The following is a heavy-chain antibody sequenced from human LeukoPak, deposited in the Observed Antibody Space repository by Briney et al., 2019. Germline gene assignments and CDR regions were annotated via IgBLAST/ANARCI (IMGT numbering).Heavy chain of an antibody. CDR3: ARGRREWEPSLDY. Sequence: ASVKVSCKASGGTFTSYDINWVRQATGQGLEWMGWMNPNSGNTGYAQKFQGRVTMTRNTSISTAYMELSSLRSEDTAVYYCARGRREWEPSLDYWGQGTLVTVSS. D-gene: IGHD1-26*01. CDR2: MNPNSGNT. V-gene: IGHV1-8*01. J-gene: IGHJ4*02. CDR1: GGTFTSYD.